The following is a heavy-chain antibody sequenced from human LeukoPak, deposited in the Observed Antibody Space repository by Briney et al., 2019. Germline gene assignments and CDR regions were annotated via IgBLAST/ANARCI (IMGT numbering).Heavy chain of an antibody. Sequence: SQTLSLTCTVSGGSISSGGYYWSWIRQPPGKGLEWIGYIYHSGSTYYNPSLKSRVTISVDRSKNQFSLKLSSVTAADTAVYYCARTDIVVVVAATYFDYWGQGTLVTVSS. CDR1: GGSISSGGYY. V-gene: IGHV4-30-2*01. CDR2: IYHSGST. D-gene: IGHD2-15*01. CDR3: ARTDIVVVVAATYFDY. J-gene: IGHJ4*02.